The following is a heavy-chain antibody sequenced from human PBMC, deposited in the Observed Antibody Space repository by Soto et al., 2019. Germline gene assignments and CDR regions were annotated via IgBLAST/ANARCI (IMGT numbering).Heavy chain of an antibody. CDR2: IIPIFGTA. CDR3: ARGGIAVAGMGDYFDY. D-gene: IGHD6-19*01. J-gene: IGHJ4*02. Sequence: QVQLVQSGAEVKKPGSSVKVSCKASGGTFSSYAISWVRQAPGQGLEWMGGIIPIFGTANYAQKFQGRVTITAYESTSTAYMELSSLRSEDTAVYYCARGGIAVAGMGDYFDYWGQGTLVTVSS. CDR1: GGTFSSYA. V-gene: IGHV1-69*01.